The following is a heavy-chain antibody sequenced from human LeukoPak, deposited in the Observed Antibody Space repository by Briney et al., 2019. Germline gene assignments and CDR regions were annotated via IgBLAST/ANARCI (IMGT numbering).Heavy chain of an antibody. V-gene: IGHV4-59*01. D-gene: IGHD6-19*01. CDR1: GGSISSFH. CDR3: ARRAYSSGYYFFDY. CDR2: IYYSGST. Sequence: KPSETLSLTCTVSGGSISSFHWSWIRQPPGKGLEGIGYIYYSGSTNCNPSLKSRVTISVDTSKNQFSLKLSSVTAADTAVYDCARRAYSSGYYFFDYWGQGALVTVSS. J-gene: IGHJ4*02.